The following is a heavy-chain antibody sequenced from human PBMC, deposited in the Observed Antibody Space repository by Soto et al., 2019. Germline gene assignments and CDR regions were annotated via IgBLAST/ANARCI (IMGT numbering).Heavy chain of an antibody. CDR1: GFSLSTSGMC. D-gene: IGHD6-19*01. V-gene: IGHV2-70*01. J-gene: IGHJ6*02. Sequence: ESGPTLVNPIQTLTLTCTFSGFSLSTSGMCVSWIRQPPGKALEWLALIDWDDDKYYSTSLKTRLTISKDTSKNQVVLTMTNMDPVDTATYYCARTSVAVAAGYYYGMDVWGQGTTVTVSS. CDR3: ARTSVAVAAGYYYGMDV. CDR2: IDWDDDK.